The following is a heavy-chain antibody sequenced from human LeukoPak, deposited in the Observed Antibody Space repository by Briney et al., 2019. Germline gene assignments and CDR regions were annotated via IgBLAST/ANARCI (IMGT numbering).Heavy chain of an antibody. V-gene: IGHV1-8*02. CDR3: ARSTVYCSGANCHNAFDI. CDR1: GYTFTSYY. J-gene: IGHJ3*02. D-gene: IGHD2-2*02. Sequence: ASVKVSCKASGYTFTSYYMHWVRQAPGQGLEWMGWTNPNSGNTGYAQKFQGRVTMTRSTSISTAYMELSSLRSDDTAVYYCARSTVYCSGANCHNAFDIWGQGTMVTVSS. CDR2: TNPNSGNT.